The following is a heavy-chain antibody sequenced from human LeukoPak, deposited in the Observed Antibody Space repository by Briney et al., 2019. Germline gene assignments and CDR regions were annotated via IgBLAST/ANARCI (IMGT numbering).Heavy chain of an antibody. V-gene: IGHV3-33*05. J-gene: IGHJ3*02. Sequence: PGTSLRLSCAASGFTFSSYGMHWVRQAPGKGLEWVAVISYDGSNKYYADSVKGRFTISRDSSKNSLYLQMNSLRAEDTAVYYCARDPQLVVKGMMDAFDIWGQGTMVTVSS. D-gene: IGHD3-22*01. CDR3: ARDPQLVVKGMMDAFDI. CDR2: ISYDGSNK. CDR1: GFTFSSYG.